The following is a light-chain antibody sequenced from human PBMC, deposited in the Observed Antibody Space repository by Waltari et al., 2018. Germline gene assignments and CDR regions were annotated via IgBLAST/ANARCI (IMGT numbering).Light chain of an antibody. CDR2: QDK. CDR3: QAWDSRTVV. CDR1: DLGEQF. J-gene: IGLJ2*01. V-gene: IGLV3-1*01. Sequence: SYDVTQPPSVSVSPGQTVTITSPVPDLGEQFVSWYQRKAGQSPVLVIHQDKKRPSGIPDRFSGSSSGNTATLTISGTQLIDEAEYFCQAWDSRTVVFGGGTKLTVL.